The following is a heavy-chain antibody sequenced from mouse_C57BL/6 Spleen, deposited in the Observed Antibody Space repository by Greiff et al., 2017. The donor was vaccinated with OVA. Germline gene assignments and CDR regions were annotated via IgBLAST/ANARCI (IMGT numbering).Heavy chain of an antibody. CDR1: GFTFSDYG. Sequence: EVQLQQSGGGLVKPGGSLKLSCAASGFTFSDYGMHWVRQAPEKGLEWVAYISSGSSTIYYADTVKGRFTISRDNAKNTLFLQMTSLRSEDTAMYYCARSTGTGYYFDYWGQGTTLTVSS. D-gene: IGHD4-1*02. V-gene: IGHV5-17*01. CDR3: ARSTGTGYYFDY. J-gene: IGHJ2*01. CDR2: ISSGSSTI.